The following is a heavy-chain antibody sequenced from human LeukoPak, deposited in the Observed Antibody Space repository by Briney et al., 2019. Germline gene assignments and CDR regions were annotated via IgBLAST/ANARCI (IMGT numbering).Heavy chain of an antibody. CDR3: ARDFVVVVAATRPDYYYGMDV. D-gene: IGHD2-15*01. J-gene: IGHJ6*02. V-gene: IGHV1-69*01. CDR2: IIPIFGTA. Sequence: ASVKVSCKASGGTFSSYAISWVRQAPGQGLEWMGGIIPIFGTANYAQKFQGRVTITADESTSTAYMKLSSLRSEDTAVYYCARDFVVVVAATRPDYYYGMDVWGQGTTVTVSS. CDR1: GGTFSSYA.